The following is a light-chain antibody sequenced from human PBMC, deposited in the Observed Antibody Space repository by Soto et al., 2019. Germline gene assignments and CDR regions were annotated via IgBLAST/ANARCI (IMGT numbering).Light chain of an antibody. CDR2: GAS. Sequence: EIVMTQSPATLSVSPGERATLSCRASQSVSSNLGWYQQKPGQAPRLLIYGASTRATGIPARFSGSGPGTEFTLTISSLQSEDFAVYYCQQYNNWPRTFGQGTKV. J-gene: IGKJ1*01. CDR1: QSVSSN. CDR3: QQYNNWPRT. V-gene: IGKV3-15*01.